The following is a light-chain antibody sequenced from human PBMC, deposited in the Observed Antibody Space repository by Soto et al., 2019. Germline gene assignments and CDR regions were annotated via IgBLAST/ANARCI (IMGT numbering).Light chain of an antibody. CDR2: GNT. V-gene: IGLV1-40*01. J-gene: IGLJ2*01. Sequence: QSVLTQPPSVSGAPGQRVTISCTGSSSNIGAGYDVHWYQQFPGTTPKLLIYGNTNRPSGVPDRFSGSKSGTSASLAITGLQAEDEADYYCQSYDSSLSALIFGGGTQLTVL. CDR3: QSYDSSLSALI. CDR1: SSNIGAGYD.